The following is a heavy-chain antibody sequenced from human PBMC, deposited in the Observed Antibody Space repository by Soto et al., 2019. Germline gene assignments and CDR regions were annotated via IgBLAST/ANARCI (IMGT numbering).Heavy chain of an antibody. CDR3: ARDAKAIFGVVIITLYYYYGMDV. V-gene: IGHV1-46*01. CDR2: INPSGGST. D-gene: IGHD3-3*01. CDR1: GYTFTSYY. Sequence: GASVKVSCKASGYTFTSYYMHWVRQAPGQGLEWMGIINPSGGSTSYAQKFQGRVTMTRDTSTSTVYMELSSLRSEDTAVYYCARDAKAIFGVVIITLYYYYGMDVWGQGTTVTVSS. J-gene: IGHJ6*02.